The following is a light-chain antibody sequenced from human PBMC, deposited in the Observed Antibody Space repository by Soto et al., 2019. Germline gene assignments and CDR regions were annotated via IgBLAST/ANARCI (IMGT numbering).Light chain of an antibody. Sequence: EIVLTQSPATLSLSPGERATLSCRASQSVSSYLAWYQQKPGQAPRLLIYDASNRATGIPARFSASGSGPDYTLTISSREADDYAVYYCQQRSSGWTSGQGTKVGI. V-gene: IGKV3-11*01. CDR3: QQRSSGWT. J-gene: IGKJ1*01. CDR1: QSVSSY. CDR2: DAS.